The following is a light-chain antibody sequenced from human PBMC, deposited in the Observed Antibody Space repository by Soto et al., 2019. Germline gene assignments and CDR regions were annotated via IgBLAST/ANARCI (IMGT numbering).Light chain of an antibody. V-gene: IGKV1-5*03. Sequence: TQSPATLSVSPGERATLSCRASQSISSWLAWYQQKPGKAHKLLIYKASSLESGAQSRFSGSGSGTDFTLTIRCLQSEDFATYYCKQSYSTPPTFGQGTKVDIK. J-gene: IGKJ1*01. CDR1: QSISSW. CDR3: KQSYSTPPT. CDR2: KAS.